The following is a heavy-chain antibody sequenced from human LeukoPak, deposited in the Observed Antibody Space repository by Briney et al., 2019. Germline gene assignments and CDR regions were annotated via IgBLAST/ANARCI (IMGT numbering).Heavy chain of an antibody. CDR2: ISWDGGST. V-gene: IGHV3-43*01. D-gene: IGHD6-6*01. CDR3: AKEGHKARSSWGFDY. CDR1: GFTFDDYT. J-gene: IGHJ4*02. Sequence: GGSLRLSCAASGFTFDDYTMHWVRQAPGKGLEWVSLISWDGGSTYYADSVEGRFTISRDNSKNSLYLQMNSLRTEDTALYYCAKEGHKARSSWGFDYWGQGTLVTVSS.